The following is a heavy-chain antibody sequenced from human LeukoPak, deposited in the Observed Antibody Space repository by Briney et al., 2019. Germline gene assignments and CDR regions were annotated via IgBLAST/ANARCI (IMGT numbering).Heavy chain of an antibody. Sequence: PGGSLRLSCAASGFTFNTYEMNWVRQAPGKGLEWVSYISGSYSTIYYADSVKGRFTISRDNAKSTLHLQMHSLRAEDTAIYYCATDYYHSSGQSPDAFDIWGQGTMVTVSS. CDR3: ATDYYHSSGQSPDAFDI. V-gene: IGHV3-48*03. J-gene: IGHJ3*02. D-gene: IGHD3-22*01. CDR2: ISGSYSTI. CDR1: GFTFNTYE.